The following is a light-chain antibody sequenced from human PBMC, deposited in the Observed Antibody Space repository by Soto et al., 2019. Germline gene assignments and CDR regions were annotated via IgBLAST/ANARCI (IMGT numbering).Light chain of an antibody. CDR3: RSYINSNTLVL. Sequence: QSALTQPPSVSGSPGQSITISCTGTSSDIGDYNYVSWYQQHPGKAPKIIIYEVGNRPSGVSNRFSGSKSGNTASLTISGLQAEDDAVYYCRSYINSNTLVLIGGGTKLTVL. V-gene: IGLV2-14*01. CDR2: EVG. CDR1: SSDIGDYNY. J-gene: IGLJ2*01.